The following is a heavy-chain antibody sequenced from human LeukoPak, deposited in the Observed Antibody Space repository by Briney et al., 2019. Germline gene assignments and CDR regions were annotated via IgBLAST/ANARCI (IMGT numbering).Heavy chain of an antibody. CDR1: GGSISSSSYS. Sequence: SETLSLTCTVSGGSISSSSYSWGWIRQPPGKGLEWIGSIYYSGSTYYNPSLKSRVTISVDTSKNQFSLKLSSVTAADTAVYYCARQRGKLNWFDPWGQGTLVTVSS. J-gene: IGHJ5*02. CDR2: IYYSGST. V-gene: IGHV4-39*01. D-gene: IGHD3-10*01. CDR3: ARQRGKLNWFDP.